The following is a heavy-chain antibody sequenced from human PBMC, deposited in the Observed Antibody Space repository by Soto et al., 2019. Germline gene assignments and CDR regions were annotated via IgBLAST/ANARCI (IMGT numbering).Heavy chain of an antibody. CDR1: GYTFTSYG. CDR2: ISAYNGNT. CDR3: ARVRDSSSWYAHPADY. V-gene: IGHV1-18*01. J-gene: IGHJ4*02. D-gene: IGHD6-13*01. Sequence: QVQLVQSGAEVKKPGASVKVSCKASGYTFTSYGISWVRQAPGQGLEWMGWISAYNGNTNYAQKLQGRVTMTTDTATNTAYMELRSLRSDDTAVYYCARVRDSSSWYAHPADYWGQGTLVTVSS.